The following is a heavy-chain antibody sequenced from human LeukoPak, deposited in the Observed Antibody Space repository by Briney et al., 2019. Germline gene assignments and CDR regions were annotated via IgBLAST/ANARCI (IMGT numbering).Heavy chain of an antibody. CDR3: ARDLSSDYGMDV. V-gene: IGHV3-11*01. CDR1: GLTFSDYY. CDR2: ISSSGSTI. D-gene: IGHD6-25*01. J-gene: IGHJ6*02. Sequence: GGSLRLSCAASGLTFSDYYMSWIRQAPGKGLEWVSDISSSGSTIYYADSVKGRFTISRDNAKNSLYLQMNSLRAEDTAVYYCARDLSSDYGMDVWGQGTTVTVSS.